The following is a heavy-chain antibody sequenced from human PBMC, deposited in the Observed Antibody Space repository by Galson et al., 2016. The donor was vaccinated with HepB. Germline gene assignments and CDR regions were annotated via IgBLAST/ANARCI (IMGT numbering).Heavy chain of an antibody. J-gene: IGHJ4*02. CDR3: ARAEDCFGDCPQKYYLDF. Sequence: LRLSCAASGFTFSTYSMNWVRLAPGKGLEWVSSSDSTSRYIYYADSVRGRFTISRDNAQKSLYLQMNSLRAEDTALYYCARAEDCFGDCPQKYYLDFWGRGTLVAVSS. D-gene: IGHD2-21*02. CDR1: GFTFSTYS. CDR2: SDSTSRYI. V-gene: IGHV3-21*04.